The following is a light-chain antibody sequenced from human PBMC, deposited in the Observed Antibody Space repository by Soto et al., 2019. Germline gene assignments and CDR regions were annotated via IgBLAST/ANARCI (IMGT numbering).Light chain of an antibody. CDR3: ATWDGSLPGEV. CDR2: DNN. J-gene: IGLJ2*01. V-gene: IGLV1-51*01. Sequence: QSVLTQSPSVSAAPGQKVTISCSGSSSNIGNNYVSWYQQLPGTTPKLLIYDNNKRPSGIPDRFSGAKSGTSGTLEIPGLQAGVEADYYCATWDGSLPGEVFGGGTKLTVL. CDR1: SSNIGNNY.